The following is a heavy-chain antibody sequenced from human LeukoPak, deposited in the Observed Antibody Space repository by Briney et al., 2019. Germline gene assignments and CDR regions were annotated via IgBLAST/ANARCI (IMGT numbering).Heavy chain of an antibody. CDR2: IKQDGSEK. V-gene: IGHV3-7*01. CDR1: GFTFSNYW. D-gene: IGHD3-3*01. CDR3: ARGLSEYYDFWSGYYRGREYYFDY. Sequence: GGSLRLSCAASGFTFSNYWMSWVRQALGKGLEWVATIKQDGSEKYYVDSLKGRFTISRDNAKNSLYLQMNSLRAEDTAVYYCARGLSEYYDFWSGYYRGREYYFDYWGQGTLVTVSS. J-gene: IGHJ4*02.